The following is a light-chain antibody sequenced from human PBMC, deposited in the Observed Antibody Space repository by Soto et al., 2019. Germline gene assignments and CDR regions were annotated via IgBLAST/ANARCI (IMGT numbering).Light chain of an antibody. CDR2: EVS. J-gene: IGLJ1*01. CDR3: SSYTSTDTYYV. Sequence: QSALTQPASVSGSPGQSITISCTGTNSDIGNYNYVSWYQQNPGKAPKLMIFEVSNRSSGVSNRFSGSKSGNTASLTISGLQAEDEADYYCSSYTSTDTYYVFGTGTKLTVL. V-gene: IGLV2-14*01. CDR1: NSDIGNYNY.